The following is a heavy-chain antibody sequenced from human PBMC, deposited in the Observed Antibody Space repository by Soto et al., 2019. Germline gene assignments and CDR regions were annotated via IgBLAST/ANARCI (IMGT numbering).Heavy chain of an antibody. V-gene: IGHV1-2*02. CDR1: GYNFIDYY. D-gene: IGHD3-9*01. CDR3: AKDVRTDWDTAYHM. CDR2: ITPSTGGT. Sequence: GASVKVSCKVSGYNFIDYYIHWVRQAPGQGLEWMGWITPSTGGTNYAQKFQGRVTMTRDTSISTDYMELSSLRSDDKAVYYCAKDVRTDWDTAYHMWGQGTLVTVSS. J-gene: IGHJ3*02.